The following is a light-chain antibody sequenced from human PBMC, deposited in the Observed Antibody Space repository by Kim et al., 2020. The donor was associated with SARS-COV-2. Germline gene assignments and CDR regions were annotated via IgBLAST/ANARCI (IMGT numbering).Light chain of an antibody. V-gene: IGLV2-11*01. J-gene: IGLJ2*01. CDR2: DVS. CDR1: SSDVGGYNY. Sequence: GQSVTISCTGTSSDVGGYNYVSGYQQHPGKAPKLMIYDVSKRPSGVPDRFSGSKSGNTASLTISGLQAEDEADYYCCSYAGSYGVVFGGGTQLTVL. CDR3: CSYAGSYGVV.